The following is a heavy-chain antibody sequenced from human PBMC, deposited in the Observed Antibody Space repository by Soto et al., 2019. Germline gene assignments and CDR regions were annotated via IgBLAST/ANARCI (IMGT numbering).Heavy chain of an antibody. CDR2: IDISGSYI. Sequence: PWGSLRLSCAVSGFTFSNYGMNWVRQAPGRGLEGVSSIDISGSYIYYLDSVRGRFTISGDNAKNSLYLQMNSLRAADAALYYCARTPSGATLVRGPYDHFDLSGRGKLVSVSA. D-gene: IGHD3-10*01. CDR3: ARTPSGATLVRGPYDHFDL. V-gene: IGHV3-21*01. J-gene: IGHJ2*01. CDR1: GFTFSNYG.